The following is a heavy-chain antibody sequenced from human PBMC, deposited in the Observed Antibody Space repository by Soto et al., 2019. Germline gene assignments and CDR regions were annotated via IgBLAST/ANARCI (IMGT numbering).Heavy chain of an antibody. D-gene: IGHD3-3*01. CDR3: ASGPVLRLIQH. J-gene: IGHJ1*01. CDR2: IYYSGST. CDR1: GGCVRSYD. V-gene: IGHV4-59*02. Sequence: PSGTLSLACTVSGGCVRSYDWSWIRQPPGKGLEWIGYIYYSGSTNYNPSLKSRVTISVDTSKNQFSLKLSSVTAADTAVYYCASGPVLRLIQHWGQGTLVTAPQ.